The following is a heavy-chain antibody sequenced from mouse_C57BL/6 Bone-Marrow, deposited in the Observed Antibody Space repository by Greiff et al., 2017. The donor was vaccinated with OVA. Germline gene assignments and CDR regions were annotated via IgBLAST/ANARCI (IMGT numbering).Heavy chain of an antibody. CDR1: GYSFTDYN. V-gene: IGHV1-39*01. CDR2: INPNYGTT. Sequence: EVKLVESGPELVKPGASVKISCKASGYSFTDYNMNWVKQSNGKSLEWIGVINPNYGTTSYNQKFKGKATLTVDQSSSTAYMQLNSLTSEDSAVYYCARGFTTVVATDYYAMDYWGQGTSVTVSS. D-gene: IGHD1-1*01. J-gene: IGHJ4*01. CDR3: ARGFTTVVATDYYAMDY.